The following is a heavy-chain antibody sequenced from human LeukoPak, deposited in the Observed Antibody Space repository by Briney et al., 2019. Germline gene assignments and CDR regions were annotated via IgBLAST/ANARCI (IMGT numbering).Heavy chain of an antibody. CDR1: GYSFTSYW. CDR2: IYPGDSDT. Sequence: GESLKISCKGSGYSFTSYWIGWVRQMPGKGLEWMGIIYPGDSDTRYSPSFQGQVTISADKSISTAYLQWSSLKASDTAMYYCARLVVVAATQQNWFDPWGQGTLVTVSS. V-gene: IGHV5-51*01. D-gene: IGHD2-15*01. CDR3: ARLVVVAATQQNWFDP. J-gene: IGHJ5*02.